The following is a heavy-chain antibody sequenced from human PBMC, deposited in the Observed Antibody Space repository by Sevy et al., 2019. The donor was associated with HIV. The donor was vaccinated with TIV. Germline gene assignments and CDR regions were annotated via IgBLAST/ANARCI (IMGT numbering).Heavy chain of an antibody. CDR3: ARLKGEVYYYGSSGYHFDY. Sequence: SETLSLTCTVSGGSISSYYWSWIRQPPGKGLEWIGYIYYSGSTNYNPSLKSRVTISVDTSKNQFSLKLSSVTAADTAVYYCARLKGEVYYYGSSGYHFDYWGQGTLVTVSS. V-gene: IGHV4-59*08. D-gene: IGHD3-22*01. J-gene: IGHJ4*02. CDR2: IYYSGST. CDR1: GGSISSYY.